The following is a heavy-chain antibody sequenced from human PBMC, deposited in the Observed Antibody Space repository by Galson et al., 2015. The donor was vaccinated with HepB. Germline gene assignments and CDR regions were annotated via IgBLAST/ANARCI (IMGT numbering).Heavy chain of an antibody. CDR3: ATDYYDNRVNGGAFDI. CDR1: GFTFTSSA. V-gene: IGHV1-58*01. D-gene: IGHD3-22*01. CDR2: IVVGSGNT. J-gene: IGHJ3*02. Sequence: SVKVSCKASGFTFTSSAVQWVRQARGQRLEWIGWIVVGSGNTKYAQKFQERVTITRDMSTSTAYMELSRLRSDDTAVYYCATDYYDNRVNGGAFDIWGQGTMVTVSS.